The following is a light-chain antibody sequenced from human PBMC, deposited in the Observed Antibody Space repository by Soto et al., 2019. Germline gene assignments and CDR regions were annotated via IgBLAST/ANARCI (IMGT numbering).Light chain of an antibody. CDR3: QQYGSSAWT. J-gene: IGKJ1*01. V-gene: IGKV3-20*01. CDR2: AAS. CDR1: QSVNNNY. Sequence: IVLTQSPGTLSLSPGEGATLACRASQSVNNNYLAWYQQKPGQAPRLLIYAASSRATGIPDRFSGGGSGTDFTLTISRLEPVDVAVYYCQQYGSSAWTFGQGTKVEIK.